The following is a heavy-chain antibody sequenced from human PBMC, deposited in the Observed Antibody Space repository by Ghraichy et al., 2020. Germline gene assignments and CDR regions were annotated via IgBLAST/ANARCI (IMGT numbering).Heavy chain of an antibody. CDR3: ARDTYYYDSSGYNPLGYYGMDV. J-gene: IGHJ6*02. CDR1: GFTFSSYS. V-gene: IGHV3-21*01. Sequence: LSLTCAASGFTFSSYSMNWVRQAPGKGLEWVSSISSSSSYIYYADSVKGRFTISRDNAKNSLYLQMNSLRAEDTAVYYCARDTYYYDSSGYNPLGYYGMDVWGQGTTVTVSS. D-gene: IGHD3-22*01. CDR2: ISSSSSYI.